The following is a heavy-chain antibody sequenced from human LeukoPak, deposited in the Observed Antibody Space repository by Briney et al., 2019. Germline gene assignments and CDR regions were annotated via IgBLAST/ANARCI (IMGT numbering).Heavy chain of an antibody. CDR2: IHPSGGST. CDR1: GYTFINFY. J-gene: IGHJ4*02. V-gene: IGHV1-46*04. D-gene: IGHD6-19*01. CDR3: ARAKYSSAPWYFDY. Sequence: AASVKVSCKASGYTFINFYMHWVRQAPGQGLEWMGRIHPSGGSTSYAQKLHGRVTMTSDTSINTLYMELNSLASEDTAVYYCARAKYSSAPWYFDYWGQGTLVTVSS.